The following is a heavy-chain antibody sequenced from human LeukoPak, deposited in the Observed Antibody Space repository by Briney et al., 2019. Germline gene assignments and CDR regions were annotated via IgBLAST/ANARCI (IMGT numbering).Heavy chain of an antibody. V-gene: IGHV4-34*01. D-gene: IGHD6-19*01. CDR3: ARGGPSSGPYSSGWYSPLSAEPWFDP. CDR2: INHSGST. Sequence: PSETLSLTCAVYGGSFSGYYWSWIRQPPGKGLEWIGEINHSGSTNYNPSLKSRVTISVDTSKNQFSLKLSSVTAADTAVYYCARGGPSSGPYSSGWYSPLSAEPWFDPWGQGTLVTVSS. CDR1: GGSFSGYY. J-gene: IGHJ5*02.